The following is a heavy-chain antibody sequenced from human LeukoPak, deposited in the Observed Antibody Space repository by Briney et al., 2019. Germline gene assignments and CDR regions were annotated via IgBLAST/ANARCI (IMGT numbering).Heavy chain of an antibody. Sequence: GGSLRLSCAASGFIFTGYFMSWVRQAPGKGLEWVASIKHDGSEKYYVDSVRGRFTISRDNTKNLLYLQMSSLRAEDTAVFYCATDRGWRTSGYYLYYFEYWGQGTLVTFSS. CDR1: GFIFTGYF. V-gene: IGHV3-7*01. CDR2: IKHDGSEK. D-gene: IGHD3-3*01. CDR3: ATDRGWRTSGYYLYYFEY. J-gene: IGHJ4*02.